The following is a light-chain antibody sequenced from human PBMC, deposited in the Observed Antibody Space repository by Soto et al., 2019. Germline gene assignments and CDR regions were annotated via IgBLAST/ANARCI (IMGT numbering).Light chain of an antibody. Sequence: QPVLTQSPSASASLGASVKLTCTLSSGHSSYAIAWHQQQPEKGPRYLMKLNSDGSHNQGDGIPDRFSGSSSGAERYLTISGLQSEDEADYYCQTWGTGIRVFGGGTKLTVL. CDR1: SGHSSYA. J-gene: IGLJ3*02. CDR3: QTWGTGIRV. V-gene: IGLV4-69*01. CDR2: LNSDGSH.